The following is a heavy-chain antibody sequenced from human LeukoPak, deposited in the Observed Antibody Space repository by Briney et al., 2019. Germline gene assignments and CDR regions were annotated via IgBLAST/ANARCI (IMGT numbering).Heavy chain of an antibody. CDR2: INPNSGGT. CDR1: GYTFTSYD. V-gene: IGHV1-2*02. J-gene: IGHJ6*03. CDR3: ARDQQWDYYYMDV. Sequence: GASVKVSCKASGYTFTSYDINWVRQATGQGLEWMGWINPNSGGTNYAQKFQGRVTMTRDTSISTAYMELSRLRSDDTAVYYCARDQQWDYYYMDVWGKGTTVTVSS. D-gene: IGHD6-19*01.